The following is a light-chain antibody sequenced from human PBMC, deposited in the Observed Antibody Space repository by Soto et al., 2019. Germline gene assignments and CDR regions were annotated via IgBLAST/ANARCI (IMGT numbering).Light chain of an antibody. V-gene: IGKV1-5*03. CDR3: QQYNSYPWT. CDR1: QSISSW. CDR2: KAS. Sequence: DIQMTQSPSPLSASVGDRVTIICRASQSISSWLAWYQQKPGKAPKLLIYKASSLESGVPSRFSGSGSGTEFTLTISSLQTDDSATYYCQQYNSYPWTFGQGTKVDIK. J-gene: IGKJ1*01.